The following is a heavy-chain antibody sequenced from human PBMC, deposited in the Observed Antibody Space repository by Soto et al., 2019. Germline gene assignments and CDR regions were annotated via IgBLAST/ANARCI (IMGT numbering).Heavy chain of an antibody. CDR1: GGSISSGGYS. CDR2: IYHSGST. V-gene: IGHV4-30-2*01. Sequence: QLQLQESGSGLVRPSQTLSLTCAVSGGSISSGGYSWNWIRQPPGKGLEWIGYIYHSGSTLYNPALTGRVTIPVDKSKNRSSLKLSSVTAADTAVYYCARDQLEGTWFDPWGQGTLVTVSS. J-gene: IGHJ5*02. CDR3: ARDQLEGTWFDP. D-gene: IGHD1-1*01.